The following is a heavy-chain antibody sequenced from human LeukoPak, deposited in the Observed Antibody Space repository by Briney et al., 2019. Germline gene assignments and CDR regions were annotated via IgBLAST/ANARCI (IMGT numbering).Heavy chain of an antibody. J-gene: IGHJ6*03. D-gene: IGHD2-2*01. CDR3: ARSRSVIVVVPEEEYYMDV. V-gene: IGHV1-2*02. CDR2: INPNSGGT. CDR1: GYTFTSYG. Sequence: ASVKVSCKASGYTFTSYGISWVRQAPGQGLEWMGWINPNSGGTNYAQKFQGRVTMTRDTSISTAYMELSRLRSDDTAVYYCARSRSVIVVVPEEEYYMDVWGKGTTVTVSS.